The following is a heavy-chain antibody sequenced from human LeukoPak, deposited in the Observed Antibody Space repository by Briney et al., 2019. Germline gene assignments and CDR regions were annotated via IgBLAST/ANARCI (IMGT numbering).Heavy chain of an antibody. J-gene: IGHJ6*02. CDR2: IDPSNSYT. CDR3: ARRLAAAPNGMDA. CDR1: GXSFSNYC. V-gene: IGHV5-10-1*01. D-gene: IGHD6-25*01. Sequence: KPGESLRISFKGSGXSFSNYCIIWVRQMPGKGLEWMGRIDPSNSYTNYSPSFHGHVTISADKSISTAFLQWSSLKASDTAVYYCARRLAAAPNGMDAWGQGTTVTVSS.